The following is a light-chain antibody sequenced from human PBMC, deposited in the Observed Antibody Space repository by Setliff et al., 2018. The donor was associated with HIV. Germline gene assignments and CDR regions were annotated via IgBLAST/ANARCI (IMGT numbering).Light chain of an antibody. CDR3: SSYTNTPLYV. CDR1: SSDVGGYNF. J-gene: IGLJ1*01. Sequence: ALAQPASVSGSPGQSITISCTGTSSDVGGYNFVSWYQQHPGKAPKLMIYDVSNRPSGVSNRFPGSKSGNTASLTISGLQAEDEADYYCSSYTNTPLYVFGTGTKATVL. CDR2: DVS. V-gene: IGLV2-14*03.